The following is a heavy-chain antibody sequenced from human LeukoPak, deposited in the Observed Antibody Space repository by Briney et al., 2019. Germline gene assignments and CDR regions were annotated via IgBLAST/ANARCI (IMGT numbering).Heavy chain of an antibody. CDR3: ARALITIFGVPSGGYMDV. D-gene: IGHD3-3*01. CDR1: GFTFSSYS. V-gene: IGHV3-21*01. Sequence: PGGSLRLSCAASGFTFSSYSMNWVRQAPGKGLEWVSSISSSSSYIYYADSVKGRFTISRDNAKNSLYLQMNSLRAEDTAVYYCARALITIFGVPSGGYMDVWGKGTTVTVSS. CDR2: ISSSSSYI. J-gene: IGHJ6*03.